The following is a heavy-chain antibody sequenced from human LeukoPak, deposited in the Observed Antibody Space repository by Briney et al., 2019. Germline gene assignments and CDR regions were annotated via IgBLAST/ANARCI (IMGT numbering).Heavy chain of an antibody. J-gene: IGHJ4*02. V-gene: IGHV3-11*01. Sequence: PGGSLRLSCAASGFTFSDYYMSWIRQAPGKGLEWVSYISSSGSTIYYADSVKGRFTISRDIAKNSLYLQMNSLRAEDTAVYYCARICPGRCHSNPPPDYWGQGTLVTVSS. CDR1: GFTFSDYY. D-gene: IGHD4-11*01. CDR3: ARICPGRCHSNPPPDY. CDR2: ISSSGSTI.